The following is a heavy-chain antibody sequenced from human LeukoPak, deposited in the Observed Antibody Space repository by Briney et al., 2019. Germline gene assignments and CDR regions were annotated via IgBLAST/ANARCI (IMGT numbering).Heavy chain of an antibody. CDR3: ARGYYDILTGYYAMEVPFDS. CDR1: GYTFTGYY. CDR2: INPNSGGT. J-gene: IGHJ4*02. V-gene: IGHV1-2*02. Sequence: ASVKVSCKASGYTFTGYYMHWMRQAPGQGLEWMGWINPNSGGTNYAQKFQGRVTMTRDTSISTASMELSRLRSDDTAVYYCARGYYDILTGYYAMEVPFDSWGQGTLVTVSS. D-gene: IGHD3-9*01.